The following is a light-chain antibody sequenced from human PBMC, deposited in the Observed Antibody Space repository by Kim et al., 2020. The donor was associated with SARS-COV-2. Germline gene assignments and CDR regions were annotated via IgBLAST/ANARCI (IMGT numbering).Light chain of an antibody. Sequence: QSALTQPASVSGSPGQSITISCTGTSSDVGGYNYVSWYQQHPGKAPKLMIYDVSNRRSGVSNRFSGSKSGNTASLTISGLQAENEADYYCSSYTSSSTLVFGGGTQLTVL. V-gene: IGLV2-14*03. CDR3: SSYTSSSTLV. CDR1: SSDVGGYNY. CDR2: DVS. J-gene: IGLJ2*01.